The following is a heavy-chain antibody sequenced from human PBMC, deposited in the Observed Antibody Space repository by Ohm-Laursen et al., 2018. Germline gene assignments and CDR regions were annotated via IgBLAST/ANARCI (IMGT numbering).Heavy chain of an antibody. V-gene: IGHV3-7*01. Sequence: SLRLSCAASGFTFSSYCMRWVRQASGKGLGWVANIKQAGSEKYYVGSVKGRFTISRDNAKNSLYLQMNSLRVEDTAVYYCARESRGLDDAFDIWGQGTMVTVSS. CDR2: IKQAGSEK. CDR3: ARESRGLDDAFDI. D-gene: IGHD4-17*01. CDR1: GFTFSSYC. J-gene: IGHJ3*02.